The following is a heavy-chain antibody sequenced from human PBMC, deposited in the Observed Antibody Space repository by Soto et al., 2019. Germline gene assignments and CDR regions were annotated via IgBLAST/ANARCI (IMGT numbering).Heavy chain of an antibody. CDR2: INHSGST. CDR3: ARDRSGYDRALGY. CDR1: GGSFSGYY. J-gene: IGHJ4*02. V-gene: IGHV4-34*01. D-gene: IGHD5-12*01. Sequence: SETLSLTCAVYGGSFSGYYWSWIRQPPGKGLEWIGEINHSGSTNYNPSLKSRVTISVDTSKNQFSLKLSSVTAADTAVYYCARDRSGYDRALGYWGQGTLVTVSS.